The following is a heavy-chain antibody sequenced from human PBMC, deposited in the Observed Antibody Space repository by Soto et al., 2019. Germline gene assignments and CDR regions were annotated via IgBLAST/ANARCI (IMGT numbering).Heavy chain of an antibody. V-gene: IGHV3-21*01. CDR1: GFTFSSYS. CDR3: ARDKAGDFWSGYRAMDV. D-gene: IGHD3-3*01. CDR2: ISSSSSYI. J-gene: IGHJ6*03. Sequence: GGSLRLSCAASGFTFSSYSMNWVRQAPGKGLEWVSSISSSSSYIYYADSVKGRFTISRDNAKNSLYLQMNSLRAEDTAVYYCARDKAGDFWSGYRAMDVWGKGTTVTVSS.